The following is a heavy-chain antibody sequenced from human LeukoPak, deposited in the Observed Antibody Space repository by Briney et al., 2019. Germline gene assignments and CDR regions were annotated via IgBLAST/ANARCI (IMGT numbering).Heavy chain of an antibody. CDR1: GFTFSSYA. V-gene: IGHV3-23*01. CDR3: ASRGGSSGF. D-gene: IGHD6-19*01. Sequence: RTGGPLRLSCAASGFTFSSYAMSWVRQAPGKGLEWVSAISGSGGSTYYADSVKGRFTISRDNSKNTLYLQMNSLRAEDTAVYYCASRGGSSGFWGQGTLVTVSS. J-gene: IGHJ4*02. CDR2: ISGSGGST.